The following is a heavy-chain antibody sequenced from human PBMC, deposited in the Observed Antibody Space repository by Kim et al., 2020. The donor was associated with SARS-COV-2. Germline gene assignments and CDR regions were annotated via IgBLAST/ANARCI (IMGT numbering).Heavy chain of an antibody. CDR1: DASISSYY. V-gene: IGHV4-59*01. J-gene: IGHJ6*02. D-gene: IGHD3-3*01. CDR3: ARVGGVANFSHYGMDV. Sequence: SETLSLTCTVSDASISSYYWSWIRQPPGRELEWIGYIYDSGSTNYNPSLKSRVTIFIDTSKNQFSLKLSSVTAADTAVYYCARVGGVANFSHYGMDVWGQGTTVTVSS. CDR2: IYDSGST.